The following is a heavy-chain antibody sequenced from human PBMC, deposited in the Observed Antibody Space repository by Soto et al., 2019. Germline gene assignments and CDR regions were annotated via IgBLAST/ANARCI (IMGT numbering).Heavy chain of an antibody. J-gene: IGHJ6*02. D-gene: IGHD6-13*01. CDR1: GYTFTSYG. CDR3: ARVAQKVYSSSWYEGYYYYGMDV. CDR2: ISAYNGNT. V-gene: IGHV1-18*01. Sequence: ASVKVSCKASGYTFTSYGISWVRQAPGQGLEWMGWISAYNGNTNYAQKLQGRVTMTTDTSTSTAYMELRSLRSDDTAVYYCARVAQKVYSSSWYEGYYYYGMDVWGQGTTVTVS.